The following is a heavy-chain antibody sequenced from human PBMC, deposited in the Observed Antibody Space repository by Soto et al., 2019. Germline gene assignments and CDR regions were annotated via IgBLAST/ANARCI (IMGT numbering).Heavy chain of an antibody. CDR2: IYPGDSDT. Sequence: GESLKISCNGSGYIFTSYWIGWVRQMPGKGLEWMGIIYPGDSDTRYSPSFQGQVTISADKSISTAYLQWSSLKASDTAMYYCARQGQGGIAVARPSYYYYGMDVWGQGTTVTVS. CDR3: ARQGQGGIAVARPSYYYYGMDV. V-gene: IGHV5-51*01. J-gene: IGHJ6*02. CDR1: GYIFTSYW. D-gene: IGHD6-19*01.